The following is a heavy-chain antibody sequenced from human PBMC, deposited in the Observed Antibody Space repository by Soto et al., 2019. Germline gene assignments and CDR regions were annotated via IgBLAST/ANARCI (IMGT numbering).Heavy chain of an antibody. J-gene: IGHJ6*02. D-gene: IGHD2-15*01. CDR2: ISGSGTST. CDR3: TRKTPTNGMAV. Sequence: GGSLRLSCAASGFTFSSYTMSWVRQAPGKGLEWVSAISGSGTSTYYADSVKGRFTISRNNSKNTLSLQMNSLRVGDTAVYYCTRKTPTNGMAVWGQGTTVTVSS. CDR1: GFTFSSYT. V-gene: IGHV3-23*01.